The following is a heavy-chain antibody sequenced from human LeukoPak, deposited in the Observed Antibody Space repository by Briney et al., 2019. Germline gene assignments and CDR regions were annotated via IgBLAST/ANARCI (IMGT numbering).Heavy chain of an antibody. CDR3: ARGAGWYHY. V-gene: IGHV4-59*01. CDR1: GGPISSYY. CDR2: IYYSGTT. Sequence: PSETLSLTCTVSGGPISSYYWSWIRHPPGKGLEWIGYIYYSGTTNYNPSLKSRVTISVDTSNNQFSLELSSVTAADTAVYYCARGAGWYHYWGQGTLVTVSS. D-gene: IGHD6-19*01. J-gene: IGHJ4*02.